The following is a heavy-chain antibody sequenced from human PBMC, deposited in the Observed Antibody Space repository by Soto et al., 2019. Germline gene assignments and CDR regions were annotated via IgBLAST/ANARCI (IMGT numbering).Heavy chain of an antibody. CDR3: ARWVGGSMYDNSGKYDS. CDR1: GFIFSGSG. Sequence: QVQLVESGGGVVQPGRSLRLTCAASGFIFSGSGMHWVRQAPGKGLEWVALVSNDGIRKYYGDSVKGRFPISRDNAENTLYLQMNSLRAEDTAVYYCARWVGGSMYDNSGKYDSWGQGTLVTVSS. V-gene: IGHV3-30*03. J-gene: IGHJ5*01. D-gene: IGHD3-22*01. CDR2: VSNDGIRK.